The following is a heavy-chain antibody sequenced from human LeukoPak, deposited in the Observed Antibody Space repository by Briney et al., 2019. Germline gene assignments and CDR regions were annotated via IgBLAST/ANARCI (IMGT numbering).Heavy chain of an antibody. V-gene: IGHV3-15*01. CDR3: PTDLNVDAFDI. J-gene: IGHJ3*02. CDR2: IKSKTDGGTT. CDR1: GFTFSNAW. Sequence: PGGSLRLSCAASGFTFSNAWMSWVRQAPGKGLEWVGCIKSKTDGGTTDYAGPVKGRFTISRDDSKNTLYLQMNSLKTEDTAVYYCPTDLNVDAFDIWGQGTMVTVSS.